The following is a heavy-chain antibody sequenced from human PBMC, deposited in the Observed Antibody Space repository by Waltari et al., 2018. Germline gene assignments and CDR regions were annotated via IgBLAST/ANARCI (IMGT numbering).Heavy chain of an antibody. CDR2: IYSGGSST. V-gene: IGHV3-23*03. CDR1: GFTFSSYA. Sequence: EVQLLESGGGLVQPGGSLRLSCAASGFTFSSYAMSWVRQAPGKGLEWGSVIYSGGSSTYYADSVKGRFTISRDNSKNTLYLQMNSLRAEDTAVYYCAKGYSNYYYYYMDVWGKGTTVTVSS. J-gene: IGHJ6*03. CDR3: AKGYSNYYYYYMDV. D-gene: IGHD4-4*01.